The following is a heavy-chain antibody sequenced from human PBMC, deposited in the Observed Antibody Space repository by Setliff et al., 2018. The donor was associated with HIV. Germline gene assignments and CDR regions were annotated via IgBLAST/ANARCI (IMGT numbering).Heavy chain of an antibody. CDR2: INHSGST. D-gene: IGHD6-13*01. V-gene: IGHV4-34*01. J-gene: IGHJ4*02. CDR1: GGSFSGYY. Sequence: SETLSLTCAVYGGSFSGYYWSWIRQPPGKGLEWIGEINHSGSTFYSPSLKSRVTISVDTSKNQFSLKLSSVTAADTAIYYCARGSPSGSWYGEYAYWGQGTLVTVSS. CDR3: ARGSPSGSWYGEYAY.